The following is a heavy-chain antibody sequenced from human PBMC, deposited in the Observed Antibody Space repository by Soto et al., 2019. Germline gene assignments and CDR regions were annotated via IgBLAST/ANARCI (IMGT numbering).Heavy chain of an antibody. J-gene: IGHJ5*02. CDR1: GGTFSSYA. CDR3: AEIPGGSFWSGYNNWFDP. Sequence: ASVKVSCKASGGTFSSYAISWVRQAPGQGLEWMGGIIPIFGTANYAQKFQGRVTITADKSTSTAYMELSSLRSEDTAVYYCAEIPGGSFWSGYNNWFDPWGQETLVTVSS. CDR2: IIPIFGTA. V-gene: IGHV1-69*06. D-gene: IGHD3-3*01.